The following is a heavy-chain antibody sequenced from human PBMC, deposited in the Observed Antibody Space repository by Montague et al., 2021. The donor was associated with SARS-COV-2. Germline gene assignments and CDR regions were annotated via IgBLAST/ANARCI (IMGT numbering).Heavy chain of an antibody. CDR2: IYASGST. CDR3: SSDTVGDFWIGNYFDY. J-gene: IGHJ4*02. D-gene: IGHD3/OR15-3a*01. CDR1: GGSISTHF. Sequence: SETLSLTCTVSGGSISTHFWNWIRQPAGKGLEWIGRIYASGSTHYNPSLRSRLTMSVDTSKNQFSLRLTSVTAADTAVYDCSSDTVGDFWIGNYFDYWGQGTLVTVSS. V-gene: IGHV4-4*07.